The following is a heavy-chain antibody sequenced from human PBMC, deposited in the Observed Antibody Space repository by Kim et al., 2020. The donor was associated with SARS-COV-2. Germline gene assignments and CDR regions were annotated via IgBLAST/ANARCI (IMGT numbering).Heavy chain of an antibody. V-gene: IGHV3-30*18. CDR2: ISYDGSNK. Sequence: GGSLRLSCAASGFTFSSYGMHWVRQAPGKGLEWVAVISYDGSNKYYADSVKGRFTISRDNSKNTLYLQMNSLRAEDTAVYYCAKAGDSSGYFLDYWGQGT. CDR1: GFTFSSYG. CDR3: AKAGDSSGYFLDY. D-gene: IGHD3-22*01. J-gene: IGHJ4*02.